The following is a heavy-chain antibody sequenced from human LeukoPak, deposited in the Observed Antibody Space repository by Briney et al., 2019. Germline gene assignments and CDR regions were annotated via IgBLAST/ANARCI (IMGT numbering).Heavy chain of an antibody. CDR3: ARGKNYGMDV. D-gene: IGHD3-16*01. Sequence: PGGSLRLSCAASGFTFSSFWMTWVRQAPGKGLEWVANINQDGSVKNFVDSVKGRFTISRDNAKNSLYLQMNSLRAEDTAVHYCARGKNYGMDVWGQGTTVTVSS. CDR2: INQDGSVK. V-gene: IGHV3-7*03. CDR1: GFTFSSFW. J-gene: IGHJ6*02.